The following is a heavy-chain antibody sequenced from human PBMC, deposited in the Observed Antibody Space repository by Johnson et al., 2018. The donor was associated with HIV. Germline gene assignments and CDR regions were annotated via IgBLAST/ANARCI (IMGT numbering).Heavy chain of an antibody. CDR1: GFTFSSYA. Sequence: HVQLVESGGGVVQPGKSLRLSCAASGFTFSSYAMYCVRQAPGKGLEWVAVISYDGSKKYYADSVRGRFTISKDNSKKTLYLQMNSLRAEDTAVYYCARGGSDVFDIWGRGTMVTVSS. D-gene: IGHD3-16*01. CDR2: ISYDGSKK. V-gene: IGHV3-30*04. J-gene: IGHJ3*02. CDR3: ARGGSDVFDI.